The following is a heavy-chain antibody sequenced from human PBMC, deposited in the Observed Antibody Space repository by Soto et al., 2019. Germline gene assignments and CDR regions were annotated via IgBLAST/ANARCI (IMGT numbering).Heavy chain of an antibody. CDR1: GGTFSSYA. D-gene: IGHD2-2*01. V-gene: IGHV1-69*01. CDR2: IIPIFGTA. Sequence: QVQLVQSGAEVKKPGSSVKVSCKASGGTFSSYAISWVRQAPGQGLEWMGGIIPIFGTANYAQKFQGRVTITADESTSTAYMDLSSLRSEDTAVYYCAREIVVVPAATKTSWFDPWGQGTLVTVSS. CDR3: AREIVVVPAATKTSWFDP. J-gene: IGHJ5*02.